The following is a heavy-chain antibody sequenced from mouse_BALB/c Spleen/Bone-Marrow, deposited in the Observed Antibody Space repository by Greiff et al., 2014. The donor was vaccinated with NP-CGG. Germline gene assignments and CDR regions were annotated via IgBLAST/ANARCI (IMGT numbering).Heavy chain of an antibody. CDR2: INYSGST. CDR1: GYSITSDYA. V-gene: IGHV3-2*02. J-gene: IGHJ2*01. Sequence: EVQLQQSGPGLVKPSQSLSLTCTVTGYSITSDYAWNWIRQFPGNKLEWMGYINYSGSTSYNPSLKSRISITRDTSKNQFFLQLNSVTTEDTATYYCARGSHFDCWGQGTTLTVSS. CDR3: ARGSHFDC.